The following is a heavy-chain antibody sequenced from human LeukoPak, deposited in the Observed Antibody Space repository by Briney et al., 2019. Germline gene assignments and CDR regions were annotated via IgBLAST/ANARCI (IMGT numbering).Heavy chain of an antibody. CDR3: ASGIRAFDN. J-gene: IGHJ4*02. V-gene: IGHV3-48*03. D-gene: IGHD1-26*01. CDR2: LSSSGSAF. Sequence: PGGSLTLSCEDSGFTFRSYEMNWVRQAPGKGLEWIAYLSSSGSAFSYADSVKGRFTIARDNAKNSVYLEMNSLRGEDTAVYYCASGIRAFDNWGQGTLVTVSA. CDR1: GFTFRSYE.